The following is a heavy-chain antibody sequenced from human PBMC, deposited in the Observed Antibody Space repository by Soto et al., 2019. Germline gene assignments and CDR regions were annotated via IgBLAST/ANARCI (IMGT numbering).Heavy chain of an antibody. CDR2: IIPILGIA. V-gene: IGHV1-69*02. J-gene: IGHJ6*02. CDR3: ARGGVGATGSDYYYGMDV. CDR1: GGTFSSYT. Sequence: QVQLVQSGAEVKKPGSSVKVSCKASGGTFSSYTISWVRQAPGQGLEWMGRIIPILGIANYAQKFQGRVTITADKSTSTAYMELSSLRSEDTAVYYCARGGVGATGSDYYYGMDVWGQGTTVTVSS. D-gene: IGHD1-26*01.